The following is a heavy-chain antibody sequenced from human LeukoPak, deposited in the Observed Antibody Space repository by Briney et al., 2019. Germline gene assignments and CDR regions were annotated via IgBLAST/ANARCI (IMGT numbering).Heavy chain of an antibody. V-gene: IGHV3-53*01. CDR3: ARDLALYYYDSSGYDY. J-gene: IGHJ4*02. CDR2: IYSGGST. CDR1: GFTVSSNY. Sequence: GGSLRLSCAASGFTVSSNYMSWVRQAPGKGLEWVSVIYSGGSTYYADSVKGRFTISRDNSKNTLYLQMNSLRAEDTAVYYCARDLALYYYDSSGYDYWGQGTLVTVSS. D-gene: IGHD3-22*01.